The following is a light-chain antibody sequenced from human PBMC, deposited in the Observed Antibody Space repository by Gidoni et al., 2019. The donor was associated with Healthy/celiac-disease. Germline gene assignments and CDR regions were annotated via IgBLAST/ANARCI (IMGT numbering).Light chain of an antibody. CDR1: QSLLHSNGYNY. V-gene: IGKV2-28*01. CDR2: LGS. Sequence: DLVMTQSPLSLPVTPGEPASISCRSSQSLLHSNGYNYLDWYLQKPGQSPRLLIYLGSNRASGVPDRCSGSGSGTDFTLKISRVEAEDVGVYYCMQALQTPRTFGQGTKVEIK. J-gene: IGKJ1*01. CDR3: MQALQTPRT.